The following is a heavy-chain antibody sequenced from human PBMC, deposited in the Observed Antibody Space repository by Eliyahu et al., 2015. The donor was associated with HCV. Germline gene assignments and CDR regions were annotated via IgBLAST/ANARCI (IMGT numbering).Heavy chain of an antibody. CDR2: IYPDDSDX. V-gene: IGHV5-51*01. Sequence: EVQLVQSGAVVKKPGDSLSISXKGSGYSFTSYWIGWVRQKPGKGLEWMGIIYPDDSDXRYSPSFQGQVTISADKYVSTAYLQWSXLKASDTAMYYYARRLDYGDXGWGQGTLVTVSS. CDR1: GYSFTSYW. CDR3: ARRLDYGDXG. D-gene: IGHD4-17*01. J-gene: IGHJ4*02.